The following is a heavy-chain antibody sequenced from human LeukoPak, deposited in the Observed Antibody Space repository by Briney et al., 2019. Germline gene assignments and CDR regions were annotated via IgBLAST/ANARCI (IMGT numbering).Heavy chain of an antibody. CDR3: ARVRYRTFDY. Sequence: SGTLSLTCAVYGGSFSGYYWSWIRQPPGKGLEWIGEINHSGSTNYNPSLKSRVTISVDTSKNQFSLKLSSVTAADTAVYYCARVRYRTFDYWGQGTLVTVSS. D-gene: IGHD1-14*01. J-gene: IGHJ4*02. CDR1: GGSFSGYY. CDR2: INHSGST. V-gene: IGHV4-34*01.